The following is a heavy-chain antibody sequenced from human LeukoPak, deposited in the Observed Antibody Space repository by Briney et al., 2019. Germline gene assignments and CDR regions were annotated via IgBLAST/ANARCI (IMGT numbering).Heavy chain of an antibody. D-gene: IGHD3-3*01. CDR1: GFTFSSYE. J-gene: IGHJ4*02. Sequence: GGSLRLSCAASGFTFSSYEMNWVRQAPGKGREWVSYISSSGSTIYYADSVKGRFTISRDNAKNSLYLQMNSLRAEDTAVYYCARDLITIFGVATGGLDYWGQGTLVTVSS. V-gene: IGHV3-48*03. CDR3: ARDLITIFGVATGGLDY. CDR2: ISSSGSTI.